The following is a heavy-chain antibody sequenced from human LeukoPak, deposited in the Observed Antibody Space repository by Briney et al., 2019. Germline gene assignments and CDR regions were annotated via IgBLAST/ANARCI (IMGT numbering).Heavy chain of an antibody. D-gene: IGHD2-8*02. V-gene: IGHV3-20*01. CDR2: INWNGGST. CDR3: ARDRRTGGRGYFDL. CDR1: GFTFDDNG. Sequence: PGGSLRLSCAASGFTFDDNGMSWVRQAPGKGPEWVSGINWNGGSTGYADSVKGRFTISRDNAKNSLYLQMNSLRAEDTALYHCARDRRTGGRGYFDLWGRGTLVTVSS. J-gene: IGHJ2*01.